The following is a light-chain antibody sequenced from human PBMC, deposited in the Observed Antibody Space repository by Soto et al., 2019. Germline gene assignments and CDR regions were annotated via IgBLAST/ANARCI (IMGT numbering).Light chain of an antibody. J-gene: IGKJ1*01. CDR1: QSVLYSSNNKNY. V-gene: IGKV4-1*01. Sequence: DIVMTQSPDSLAVSLGERATINCKSSQSVLYSSNNKNYLAWYQQRPGQPPNLLISWASTRESGVPDRFSGGGSGTDFPLTISSLQAEVVAVYYGNQYYNTPWTFGQGTRVQIK. CDR2: WAS. CDR3: NQYYNTPWT.